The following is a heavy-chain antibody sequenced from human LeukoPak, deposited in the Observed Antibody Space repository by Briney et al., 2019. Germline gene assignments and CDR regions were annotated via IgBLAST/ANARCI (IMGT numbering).Heavy chain of an antibody. D-gene: IGHD6-13*01. J-gene: IGHJ4*02. V-gene: IGHV4-4*07. CDR3: ARDGIAAAGRAFDY. CDR2: IYTSGSS. Sequence: SETLSLTCTVSGGSISSYYWSWIRQPAGKGLEWIGRIYTSGSSNYNPSLKSRVTMSVDTSKNQFSLKLSSVTAADTAVYYCARDGIAAAGRAFDYWGQGTLVTVSS. CDR1: GGSISSYY.